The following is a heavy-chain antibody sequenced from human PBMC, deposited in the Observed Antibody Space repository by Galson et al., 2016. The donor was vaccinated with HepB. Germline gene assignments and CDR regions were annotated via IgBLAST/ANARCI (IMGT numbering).Heavy chain of an antibody. CDR3: ARDRFAAPYYYYVMDV. D-gene: IGHD3-10*01. V-gene: IGHV3-30*03. J-gene: IGHJ6*02. Sequence: SLRLSCAASGFTFSNYGMHWVRQAPGKGLEWVALISYDGINSYYADSLKGRFTISRDNSKKTLYLKMNSLRAEDTGVYYCARDRFAAPYYYYVMDVWGQGTTVTVSS. CDR1: GFTFSNYG. CDR2: ISYDGINS.